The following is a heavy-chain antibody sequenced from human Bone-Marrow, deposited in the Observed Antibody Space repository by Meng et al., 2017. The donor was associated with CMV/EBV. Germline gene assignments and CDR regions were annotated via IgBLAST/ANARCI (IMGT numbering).Heavy chain of an antibody. CDR1: RFTLRSYG. Sequence: GGSLRLSCAVSRFTLRSYGMSWVRQAPGKGLEWVSSISGSGGSAYYADSVKGRFTISSDNSKNTIYLHMTSLSVEDTAIYYCVKEGGGFDIWGQGTMVTVSS. V-gene: IGHV3-23*01. CDR3: VKEGGGFDI. J-gene: IGHJ3*02. CDR2: ISGSGGSA. D-gene: IGHD3-16*01.